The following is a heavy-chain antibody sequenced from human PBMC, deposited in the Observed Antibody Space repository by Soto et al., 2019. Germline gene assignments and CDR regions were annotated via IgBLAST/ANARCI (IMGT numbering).Heavy chain of an antibody. Sequence: QVQLVQSGGEVKKPGASVKLSCTASGYTFTSYGISWVRQAPGQGLERMGWISAYNGKTNYAQNVQGRVTMTTDTSTRTAYIDLRSLRAHGTAVYYCATGVDVNYYDGMDVWGQGTTGTVSS. CDR1: GYTFTSYG. J-gene: IGHJ6*02. CDR3: ATGVDVNYYDGMDV. V-gene: IGHV1-18*01. CDR2: ISAYNGKT.